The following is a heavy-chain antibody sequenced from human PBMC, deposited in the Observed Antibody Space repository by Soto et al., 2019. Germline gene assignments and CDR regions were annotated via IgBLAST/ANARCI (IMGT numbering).Heavy chain of an antibody. CDR1: GFTFSSYA. D-gene: IGHD6-19*01. CDR3: AREGEGEAVAHFDY. CDR2: ISYDGSNK. Sequence: GGSLRLSCAAAGFTFSSYAMHWVRHAPGKGLEWVAVISYDGSNKYYADSVKGRFTISRDNSKNTLYLQMNSLRAEDTAVYYCAREGEGEAVAHFDYWGQGT. V-gene: IGHV3-30-3*01. J-gene: IGHJ4*02.